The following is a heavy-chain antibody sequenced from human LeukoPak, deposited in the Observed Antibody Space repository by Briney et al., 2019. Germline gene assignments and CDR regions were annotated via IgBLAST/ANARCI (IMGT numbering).Heavy chain of an antibody. CDR3: ARRASTMVRGVGSKFFDY. CDR1: GGSISSSSYY. D-gene: IGHD3-10*01. Sequence: SETLSLTCTVSGGSISSSSYYWGWIRQPPGKGLEWLGTIYYSGSTYHDPSLKSRVTTSVDTSKNQFSLKLSSVTAADTAVYYCARRASTMVRGVGSKFFDYWGQGTLVTVSS. J-gene: IGHJ4*02. CDR2: IYYSGST. V-gene: IGHV4-39*07.